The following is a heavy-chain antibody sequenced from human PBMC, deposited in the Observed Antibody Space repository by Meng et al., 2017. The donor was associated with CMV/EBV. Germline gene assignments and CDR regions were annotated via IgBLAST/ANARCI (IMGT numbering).Heavy chain of an antibody. CDR2: ISSSGSTI. Sequence: GGSLRLSCAASGFIFSAYYMRWIRQAPGKGLEWVSYISSSGSTIYYADSVKGRFTISRDNAKNSLYLQMNSLRAEDTAVYYCARDGPAREQWLVQVWYYYYGMDVWGQGTTVTVSS. CDR1: GFIFSAYY. J-gene: IGHJ6*02. V-gene: IGHV3-11*01. D-gene: IGHD6-19*01. CDR3: ARDGPAREQWLVQVWYYYYGMDV.